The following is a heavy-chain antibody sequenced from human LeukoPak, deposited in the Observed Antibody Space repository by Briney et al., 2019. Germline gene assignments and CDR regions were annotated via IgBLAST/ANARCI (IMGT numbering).Heavy chain of an antibody. CDR1: GFTFSSYA. V-gene: IGHV3-30-3*01. D-gene: IGHD6-13*01. Sequence: GGSLRLSCAASGFTFSSYAMHWVRQAPGKVLEWVAVISYDGSNKYYADSVKGRFTISRDNSKNTLYLQMNSLRAEDTAVYYCARESDKWQQLVSYWGQGTLVTVSS. CDR3: ARESDKWQQLVSY. J-gene: IGHJ4*02. CDR2: ISYDGSNK.